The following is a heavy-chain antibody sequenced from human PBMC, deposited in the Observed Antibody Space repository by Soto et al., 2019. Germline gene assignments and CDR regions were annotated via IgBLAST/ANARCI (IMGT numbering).Heavy chain of an antibody. CDR2: IWFDGSNK. V-gene: IGHV3-33*01. Sequence: QVQLVESGGGVVQPGRSLRLSCAASGFTFSSYGMHWVRQAPGKGLEWVTVIWFDGSNKYYADSVKGRITISRDNSKNTLYLQMNSLRAEDTAVYYCARDLGSTTWYSDYYYGMDVWGQGTTVTVSS. D-gene: IGHD6-13*01. CDR3: ARDLGSTTWYSDYYYGMDV. CDR1: GFTFSSYG. J-gene: IGHJ6*02.